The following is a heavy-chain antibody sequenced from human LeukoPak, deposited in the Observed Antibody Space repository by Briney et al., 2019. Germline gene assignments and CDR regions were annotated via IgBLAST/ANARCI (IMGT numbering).Heavy chain of an antibody. CDR3: ARVSSSWQYYFDY. J-gene: IGHJ4*02. CDR1: GFTFSSYA. CDR2: ISSSGSTI. Sequence: GGSLRLSCAASGFTFSSYAMSWVRQAPGKGLEWVSYISSSGSTIYYADSVKGRFTISRDNAKNSLYLQMNSLRAEDTAVYYCARVSSSWQYYFDYWGQGTLVTVSS. D-gene: IGHD6-13*01. V-gene: IGHV3-48*04.